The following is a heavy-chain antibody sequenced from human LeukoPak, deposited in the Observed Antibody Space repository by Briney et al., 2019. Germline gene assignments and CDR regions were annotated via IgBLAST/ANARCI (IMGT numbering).Heavy chain of an antibody. CDR3: VKDGMTTVTRPDY. D-gene: IGHD4-17*01. V-gene: IGHV3-64D*06. Sequence: PGGSLRLSCSASGFILRSHAMHWVRQAPGKGLEYVSRISDNGGSTYYADSVKGRFTISRDNSKNTLYLQMSSLRAVDTAVYYCVKDGMTTVTRPDYWGQGTLVTVSS. CDR2: ISDNGGST. CDR1: GFILRSHA. J-gene: IGHJ4*02.